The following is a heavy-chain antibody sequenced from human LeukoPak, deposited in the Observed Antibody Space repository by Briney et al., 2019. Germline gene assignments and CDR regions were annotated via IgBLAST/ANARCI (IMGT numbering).Heavy chain of an antibody. CDR2: ISHDGSNK. V-gene: IGHV3-30-3*01. CDR3: ARGGRWLQATAPFDY. CDR1: GFTFSSYA. J-gene: IGHJ4*02. D-gene: IGHD5-24*01. Sequence: PGRSLRLSCAASGFTFSSYAMHWVRQAPGKGLEWVAVISHDGSNKYYADSVKGRFTISRDNSKNTLYLQMNSLRAEDTAVYYCARGGRWLQATAPFDYWGQGTLVTVSS.